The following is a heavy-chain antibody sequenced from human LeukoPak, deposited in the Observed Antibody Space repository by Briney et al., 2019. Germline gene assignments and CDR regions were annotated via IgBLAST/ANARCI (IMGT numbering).Heavy chain of an antibody. Sequence: SETLSLTCAVSGGSIIISGYYWSWIRQPPGKGLEWIGEINHSGSTNYNPSLKSRVTISVDTSKNQFSLKLSSVTAADTAVYYCARRGLYSSGWKVDVSHNWFDPWGQGTLVTVSS. J-gene: IGHJ5*02. D-gene: IGHD6-19*01. CDR1: GGSIIISGYY. CDR2: INHSGST. CDR3: ARRGLYSSGWKVDVSHNWFDP. V-gene: IGHV4-34*01.